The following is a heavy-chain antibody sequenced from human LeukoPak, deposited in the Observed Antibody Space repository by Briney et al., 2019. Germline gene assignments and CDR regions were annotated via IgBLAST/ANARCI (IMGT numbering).Heavy chain of an antibody. CDR3: ARSGRGSSAGFDY. J-gene: IGHJ4*02. D-gene: IGHD3-10*01. V-gene: IGHV4-39*07. CDR1: GGSISSSSYF. CDR2: IYYSGST. Sequence: SETLSLTCTVSGGSISSSSYFWGWIRQPPEKGLEWIGSIYYSGSTNYNPSLKSRVIISIDTSKNQFSLKLNFVTAADAAVYYCARSGRGSSAGFDYWGQGTLVTVSS.